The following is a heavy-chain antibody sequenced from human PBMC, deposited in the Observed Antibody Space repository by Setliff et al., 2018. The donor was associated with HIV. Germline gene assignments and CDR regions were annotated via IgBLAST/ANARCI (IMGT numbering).Heavy chain of an antibody. CDR2: ISWDGAST. CDR1: GFTFDNYA. V-gene: IGHV3-43D*04. J-gene: IGHJ4*02. Sequence: LRLSCAASGFTFDNYAMVWVRQAPGKGLEWVSLISWDGASTFYADSVGGRFTVSSDNARNMVFLQMNNLRAEDSGVYYCVRGTGGLDSWGQGTLVTVSS. CDR3: VRGTGGLDS. D-gene: IGHD1-1*01.